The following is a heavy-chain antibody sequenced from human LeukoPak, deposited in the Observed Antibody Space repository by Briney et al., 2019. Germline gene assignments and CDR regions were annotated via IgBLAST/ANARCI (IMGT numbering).Heavy chain of an antibody. CDR3: ARDRHYYDSSGYYSDDAFDI. D-gene: IGHD3-22*01. CDR2: ISGSGNKI. Sequence: GGSLRLSCAASGFTFSDYEMNWVRQAPGKGLEWASYISGSGNKIYYADSVKGRFTISRDNAKNSLYLQMNSLRAEDTAVYYCARDRHYYDSSGYYSDDAFDIWGQGTMVTVSS. V-gene: IGHV3-48*03. CDR1: GFTFSDYE. J-gene: IGHJ3*02.